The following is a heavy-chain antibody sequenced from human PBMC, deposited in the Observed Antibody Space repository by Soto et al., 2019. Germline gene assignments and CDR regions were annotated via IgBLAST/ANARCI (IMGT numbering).Heavy chain of an antibody. V-gene: IGHV3-23*01. CDR2: LNDRGDTT. CDR1: GFTSSYFA. J-gene: IGHJ4*01. Sequence: GSLRLSCAASGFTSSYFAMGWVRQAPRKGLEGVSVLNDRGDTTYYTDSVKGRFTISRDNSKNTLYLQMNSPRADDTAVDYCARDATRTNGWYHFDYWGQGALVTVSS. CDR3: ARDATRTNGWYHFDY. D-gene: IGHD6-19*01.